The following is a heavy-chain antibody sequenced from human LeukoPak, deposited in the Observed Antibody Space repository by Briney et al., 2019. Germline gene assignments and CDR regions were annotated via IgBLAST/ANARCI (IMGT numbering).Heavy chain of an antibody. V-gene: IGHV1-24*01. D-gene: IGHD1-26*01. Sequence: GASVKVSCKVSGYTLTELSMHWVRHAPGKGLEWMGGFDPEDGETIYAQKFQGRVTMTEDTSTDTAYMELSSLRSEDTAVYYCATGKGRRLYIVGATNVLLNWGQGTLVTVSS. J-gene: IGHJ4*02. CDR1: GYTLTELS. CDR3: ATGKGRRLYIVGATNVLLN. CDR2: FDPEDGET.